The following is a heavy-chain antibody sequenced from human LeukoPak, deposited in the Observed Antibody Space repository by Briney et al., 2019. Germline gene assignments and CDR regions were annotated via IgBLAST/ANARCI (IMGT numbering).Heavy chain of an antibody. V-gene: IGHV3-21*01. CDR1: GFTFSTYT. CDR3: ARLLAYSSGWSRFYYFDY. J-gene: IGHJ4*02. Sequence: GGSLRLSCVTSGFTFSTYTMIWVRQAPGKGLEWVSCVSSTSRYRYYADSVKGRFTISRDNAKNSLYLQMNSLRAEDTAVYYCARLLAYSSGWSRFYYFDYWGQGTLVTVSS. D-gene: IGHD6-19*01. CDR2: VSSTSRYR.